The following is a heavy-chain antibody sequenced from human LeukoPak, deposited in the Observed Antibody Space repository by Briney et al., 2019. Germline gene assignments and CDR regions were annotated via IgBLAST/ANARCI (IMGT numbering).Heavy chain of an antibody. J-gene: IGHJ4*02. CDR3: AKAGGSSRAVLDY. CDR2: IRFDGSNT. V-gene: IGHV3-30*02. Sequence: GGSLRLSCAASGFTFSSNGMHWVRQAPGKGLEWVAFIRFDGSNTYYADSVKGRLTISRDTSKSTLYLQMNSLRPEDTAVYYCAKAGGSSRAVLDYWGQGTLVTVSS. D-gene: IGHD6-13*01. CDR1: GFTFSSNG.